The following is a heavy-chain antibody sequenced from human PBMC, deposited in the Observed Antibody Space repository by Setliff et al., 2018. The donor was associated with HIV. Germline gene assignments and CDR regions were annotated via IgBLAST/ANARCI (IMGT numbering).Heavy chain of an antibody. D-gene: IGHD3-22*01. CDR1: GYTFTGYY. CDR2: INPNSGGT. Sequence: ASVKVSCKASGYTFTGYYMHWVRQAPGQGLEWMGRINPNSGGTNYAQKFQGRVTMTRDTSISTAYMELSRLRSDDTAVYYCATWGGYISGYPWAFDIWGQGTRVTVS. V-gene: IGHV1-2*06. J-gene: IGHJ3*02. CDR3: ATWGGYISGYPWAFDI.